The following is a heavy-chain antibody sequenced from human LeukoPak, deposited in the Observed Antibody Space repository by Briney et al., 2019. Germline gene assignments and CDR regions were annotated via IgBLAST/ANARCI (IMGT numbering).Heavy chain of an antibody. V-gene: IGHV1-24*01. J-gene: IGHJ5*02. CDR3: ATRTVPAAVSPWFDP. CDR1: GYTLTELS. D-gene: IGHD2-2*01. Sequence: RASVKVSCTVSGYTLTELSMHWVRQAPGKGLEWRGGFDPEDGETIYAQKFQGRVTMTEDTSTDTAYMELSSLRSEDTAVYYCATRTVPAAVSPWFDPWGQGTLVTVSS. CDR2: FDPEDGET.